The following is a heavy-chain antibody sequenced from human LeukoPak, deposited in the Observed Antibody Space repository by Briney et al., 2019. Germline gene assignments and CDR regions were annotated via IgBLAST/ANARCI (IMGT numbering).Heavy chain of an antibody. D-gene: IGHD2-8*01. CDR1: GFTFSNAW. V-gene: IGHV3-15*01. CDR2: IKSKINDGTA. J-gene: IGHJ4*02. Sequence: GGSLRLSCAASGFTFSNAWMSWVRQAPGKGLEWVGRIKSKINDGTADYAAPVKGRFIISRDDLKNTLYLQMNSLKTEDTAVYYCTTVTDGGSDFWGQGTLVTVSS. CDR3: TTVTDGGSDF.